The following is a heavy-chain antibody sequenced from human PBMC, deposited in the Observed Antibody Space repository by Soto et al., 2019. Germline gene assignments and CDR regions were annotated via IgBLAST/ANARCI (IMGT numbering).Heavy chain of an antibody. CDR2: IHPNSGDT. Sequence: QVQLVQSGAEVKEPGASVKVSCRTSGYTFTDHYINWVRQAPGQGPEYMGWIHPNSGDTKYTQRSQGRVTVARDTSISSAYMELRRLTSDDTAVYFCARDLSRQSWKWFEPWGQGTLVTVSS. V-gene: IGHV1-2*02. D-gene: IGHD1-1*01. CDR3: ARDLSRQSWKWFEP. CDR1: GYTFTDHY. J-gene: IGHJ5*02.